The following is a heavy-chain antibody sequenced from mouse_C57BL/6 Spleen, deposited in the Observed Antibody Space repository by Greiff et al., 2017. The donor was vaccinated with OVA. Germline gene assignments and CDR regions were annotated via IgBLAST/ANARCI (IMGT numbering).Heavy chain of an antibody. CDR2: IHPNSGST. J-gene: IGHJ2*01. D-gene: IGHD1-1*01. CDR1: GYTFTSYW. Sequence: QVQLQQPGAELVKPGASVKLSCKASGYTFTSYWMHWVKQRPGQGLEWIGMIHPNSGSTNYNEKFKSNATLTVDKSSSTAYMQLSSLTSEDSAVYYCARHYGSSYVDYWGQGTTLTVSS. CDR3: ARHYGSSYVDY. V-gene: IGHV1-64*01.